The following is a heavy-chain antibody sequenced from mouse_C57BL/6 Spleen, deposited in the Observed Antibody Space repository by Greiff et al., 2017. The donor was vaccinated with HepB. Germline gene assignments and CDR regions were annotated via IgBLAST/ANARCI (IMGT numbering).Heavy chain of an antibody. V-gene: IGHV1-59*01. CDR3: ARCRLYDFFDY. J-gene: IGHJ2*01. CDR2: IDPSDSYT. CDR1: GYTFTSYW. D-gene: IGHD2-12*01. Sequence: QVQLQQSGAELVRPGTSVKLSCKASGYTFTSYWMHWVKQRPGQGLEWIGVIDPSDSYTNYNQKFKGKATLTVDTSSSTAYMQLSSLTSEDSAVYFCARCRLYDFFDYWGQGTTLTVSS.